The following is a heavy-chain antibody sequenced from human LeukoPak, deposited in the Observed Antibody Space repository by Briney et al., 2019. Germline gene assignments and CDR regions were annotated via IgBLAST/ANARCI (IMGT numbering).Heavy chain of an antibody. J-gene: IGHJ5*02. D-gene: IGHD3-22*01. CDR1: GGSISSYY. V-gene: IGHV4-59*08. Sequence: SETLSLTCTVSGGSISSYYWSWIRQPPGKGLEWLGYIYYSGSTNYNPSLKSRVTISVDTSKNQFSLKLSSVTAADTAVYYCARRMYYYDSSGYGGYWLDPWGQGTLVTVSS. CDR3: ARRMYYYDSSGYGGYWLDP. CDR2: IYYSGST.